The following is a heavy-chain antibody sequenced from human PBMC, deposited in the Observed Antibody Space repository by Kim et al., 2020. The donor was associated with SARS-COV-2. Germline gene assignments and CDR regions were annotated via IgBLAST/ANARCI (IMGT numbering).Heavy chain of an antibody. CDR2: ISAYNGNT. Sequence: ASVKVSCKASGYTFTSYGISWVRQAPGQGLEWMGWISAYNGNTNYAQKLQGRVTMTTDTSTSTAYMELRSLRSDDTAVYYCAREEGYCSSTSCYGLDYWGQGTLVTVSS. CDR1: GYTFTSYG. J-gene: IGHJ4*02. V-gene: IGHV1-18*01. D-gene: IGHD2-2*01. CDR3: AREEGYCSSTSCYGLDY.